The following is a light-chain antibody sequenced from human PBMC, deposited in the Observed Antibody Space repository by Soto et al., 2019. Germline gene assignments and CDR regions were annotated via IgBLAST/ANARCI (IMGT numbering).Light chain of an antibody. CDR1: QRVGSY. CDR3: QPSHNTTLT. J-gene: IGKJ1*01. CDR2: SAS. Sequence: DIQMTQSPSSLSASVGDIVTITCRASQRVGSYLNWYQQKPGKAPTLLINSASELQSGVSSRFSVSDSGTDFTLAIRNLQPEAFAVYYCQPSHNTTLTFGQGTKVEI. V-gene: IGKV1-39*01.